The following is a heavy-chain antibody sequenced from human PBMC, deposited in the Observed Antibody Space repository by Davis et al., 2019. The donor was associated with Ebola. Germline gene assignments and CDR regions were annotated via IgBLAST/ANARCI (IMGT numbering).Heavy chain of an antibody. CDR1: GFTFSSYA. D-gene: IGHD2-15*01. CDR3: ARDALGVAGSYYYYMDV. V-gene: IGHV3-23*01. Sequence: PGGSLRLSCAASGFTFSSYAMSWVRQAPGKGLEWVSAMSGSGGTTYYADSVKGRFTISRDNSKNTLYLQMNSLRAEDTAVYYCARDALGVAGSYYYYMDVWGKGTTVTVSS. J-gene: IGHJ6*03. CDR2: MSGSGGTT.